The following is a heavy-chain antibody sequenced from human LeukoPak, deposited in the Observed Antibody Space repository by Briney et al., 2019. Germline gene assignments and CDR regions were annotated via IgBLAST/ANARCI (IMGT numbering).Heavy chain of an antibody. CDR1: GVTFYDYV. Sequence: SGGCLRLSCADSGVTFYDYVVHCVRQAPGQGREWGSGIRWNSGSIGYADSVKGRVTISRDNAKNSLYLQMNSLRAADAAVYYCARDKGTSYLSSFDYWGKGTLVTVSS. CDR3: ARDKGTSYLSSFDY. V-gene: IGHV3-9*01. D-gene: IGHD6-6*01. J-gene: IGHJ4*02. CDR2: IRWNSGSI.